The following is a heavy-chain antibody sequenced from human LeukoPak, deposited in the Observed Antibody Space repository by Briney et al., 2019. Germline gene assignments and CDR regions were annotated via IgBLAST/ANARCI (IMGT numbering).Heavy chain of an antibody. CDR2: INTNTGNP. Sequence: ASVKVSCKASGYTFTSYAMNWVRQAPGQGLEWMGWINTNTGNPTYAQGFTGRFVFSLDTSVSTAYLQISSLKAEDTAVYYCARDRVPAAYNSFDPWGQGTLVTVSS. D-gene: IGHD6-13*01. CDR3: ARDRVPAAYNSFDP. CDR1: GYTFTSYA. J-gene: IGHJ5*02. V-gene: IGHV7-4-1*02.